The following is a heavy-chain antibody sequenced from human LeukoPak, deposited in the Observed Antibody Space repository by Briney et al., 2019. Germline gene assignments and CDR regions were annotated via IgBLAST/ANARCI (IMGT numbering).Heavy chain of an antibody. J-gene: IGHJ5*02. CDR1: GGSISSGGYY. Sequence: PSETLSLTCTVSGGSISSGGYYWSWIRQHPGKGLEWIGYIYYSGSTYYNPSLKSRVTIPVDTSKNQFSLKLSSVTAADTAVYYCARNERGYYYGSGSPLDPWGQGTLVTVSS. V-gene: IGHV4-31*03. D-gene: IGHD3-10*01. CDR3: ARNERGYYYGSGSPLDP. CDR2: IYYSGST.